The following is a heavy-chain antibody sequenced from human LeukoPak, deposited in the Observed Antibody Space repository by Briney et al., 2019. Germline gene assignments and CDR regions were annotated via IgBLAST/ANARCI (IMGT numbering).Heavy chain of an antibody. CDR3: AKGGITMVRGVMGYMDV. CDR2: IWYDGSNK. Sequence: GALRLSCAASGFTFSSYGMHWVRQAPGKGLEWVAVIWYDGSNKYYADSVKGRFTISGDNSKNTLYLQMNSLRAEDTAVYYCAKGGITMVRGVMGYMDVWGKGTTVTVSS. D-gene: IGHD3-10*01. CDR1: GFTFSSYG. V-gene: IGHV3-33*06. J-gene: IGHJ6*03.